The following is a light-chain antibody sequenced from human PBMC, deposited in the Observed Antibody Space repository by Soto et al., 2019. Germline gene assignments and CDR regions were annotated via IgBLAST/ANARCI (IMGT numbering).Light chain of an antibody. J-gene: IGKJ2*01. CDR3: QQYGSSRSYT. CDR1: QSVSSSY. CDR2: GAS. Sequence: EIVLTQSPGTLSLSPGERATLSCRASQSVSSSYLAWYQQKPGQAPRLLIYGASSRATGIPDRFSGSGSGTDFTLTISILEPEDFAVYYCQQYGSSRSYTFGQGTKLEIK. V-gene: IGKV3-20*01.